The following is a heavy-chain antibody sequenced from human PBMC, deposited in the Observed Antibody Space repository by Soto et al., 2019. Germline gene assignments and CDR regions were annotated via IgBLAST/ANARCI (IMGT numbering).Heavy chain of an antibody. D-gene: IGHD3-3*01. J-gene: IGHJ4*02. CDR2: INHSGST. Sequence: SETLSLTCAVYGGSFSGYYWSWIRQPPGKGLEWIGEINHSGSTNYSPSLKSRVTISVDTSKNQFSLKLSSVTAADTAVYYCARGQRYYDFWSGYFGYWGQGTLVTVSS. CDR3: ARGQRYYDFWSGYFGY. V-gene: IGHV4-34*01. CDR1: GGSFSGYY.